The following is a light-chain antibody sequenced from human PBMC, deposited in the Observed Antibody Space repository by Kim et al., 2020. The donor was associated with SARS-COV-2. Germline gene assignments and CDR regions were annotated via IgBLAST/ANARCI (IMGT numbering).Light chain of an antibody. CDR2: YDT. CDR3: QGWDSSSGHYV. CDR1: KFGGKN. V-gene: IGLV3-21*04. J-gene: IGLJ1*01. Sequence: SYELTQPPSVSVAPGKTARLTCGGNKFGGKNVNWYQQKPGQAPVTVIHYDTDRPSGVPERFSGSNSGNTATLTITRVEAGDEADYYCQGWDSSSGHYVFGTGTKVTVL.